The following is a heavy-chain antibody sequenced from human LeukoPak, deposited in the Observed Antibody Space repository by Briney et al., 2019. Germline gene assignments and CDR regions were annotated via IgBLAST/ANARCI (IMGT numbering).Heavy chain of an antibody. D-gene: IGHD4-4*01. CDR1: GASVSSDY. V-gene: IGHV4-59*08. J-gene: IGHJ5*02. CDR3: ARHPFQYPFDH. Sequence: PSETLSLTCTVSGASVSSDYWSWIRQSPGKGLEWIGYIYHSGHTMSNPSLQSRVSLSLDTSNNQFSLKLSSVTAADTAVYYCARHPFQYPFDHWGQGTVVSVSS. CDR2: IYHSGHT.